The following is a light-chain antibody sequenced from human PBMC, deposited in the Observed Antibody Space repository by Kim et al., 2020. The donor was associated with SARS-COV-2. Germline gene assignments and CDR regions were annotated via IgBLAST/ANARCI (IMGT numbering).Light chain of an antibody. CDR2: GKN. Sequence: SSELTQDPAVSVALGQTVRITCQGDSLRTAYATWYQQKPGQAPLLVIFGKNNRPSGIPDRFSGSSSGNTASLTITGAQAEDEADYYCNSRDSSGSHVVFAGGTQLTVL. J-gene: IGLJ2*01. V-gene: IGLV3-19*01. CDR1: SLRTAY. CDR3: NSRDSSGSHVV.